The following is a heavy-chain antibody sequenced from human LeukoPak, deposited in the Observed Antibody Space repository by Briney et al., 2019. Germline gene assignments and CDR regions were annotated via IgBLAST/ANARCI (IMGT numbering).Heavy chain of an antibody. J-gene: IGHJ3*02. CDR1: GFTLDDYS. CDR3: AKDILSCSGSYDAFHI. V-gene: IGHV3-9*01. Sequence: GGSVRLSWAASGFTLDDYSMRWVRQAPGKWLGWVSGIGWNRGSIGYSDSVKGRSTISRENGTNSMYLQIKSVRAEGTALYYCAKDILSCSGSYDAFHIWGQGTMATVSS. D-gene: IGHD3-10*01. CDR2: IGWNRGSI.